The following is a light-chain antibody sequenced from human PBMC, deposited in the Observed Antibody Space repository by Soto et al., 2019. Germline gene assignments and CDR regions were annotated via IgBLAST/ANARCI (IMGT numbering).Light chain of an antibody. CDR2: DAS. CDR1: QSVSSN. Sequence: EIVMTQSPATLSVSPGERATLSCRASQSVSSNLAWYQQKVGQAPKLLIYDASTRATGIPARFSGIGSGTEFTLTISSLQSEDFAVYYCQQYNNWPETLGQGTKVDIK. CDR3: QQYNNWPET. J-gene: IGKJ1*01. V-gene: IGKV3-15*01.